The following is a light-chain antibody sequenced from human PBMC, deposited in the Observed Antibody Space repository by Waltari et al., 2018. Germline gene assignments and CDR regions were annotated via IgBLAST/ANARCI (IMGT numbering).Light chain of an antibody. Sequence: DIQMTQSPSSVSASVGDTITITCRASQGVTNLLVWFQQQPRKAPKSLIYAASNLHSGVPSRFSASGSGTYFTLTISSLQPEDFATYYCQQYSSFPLTFGGGTKVEIK. CDR1: QGVTNL. V-gene: IGKV1-16*01. CDR2: AAS. CDR3: QQYSSFPLT. J-gene: IGKJ4*01.